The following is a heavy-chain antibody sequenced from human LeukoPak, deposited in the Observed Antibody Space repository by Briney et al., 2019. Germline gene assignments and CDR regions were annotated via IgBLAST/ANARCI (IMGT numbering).Heavy chain of an antibody. CDR3: ARLASGSYAKDY. V-gene: IGHV1-69*05. CDR2: IIPIFGTA. CDR1: GGTFSSYA. Sequence: SVKVSCKASGGTFSSYAISWVRQAPGQGLEWMGGIIPIFGTANYAQEFQGRVTITTDESTSTAYMELSSLRSEDTAVYYCARLASGSYAKDYWGQGTLVTVSS. D-gene: IGHD1-26*01. J-gene: IGHJ4*02.